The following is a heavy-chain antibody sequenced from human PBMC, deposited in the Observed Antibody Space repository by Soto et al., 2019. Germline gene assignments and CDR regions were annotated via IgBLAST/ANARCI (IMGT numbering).Heavy chain of an antibody. CDR1: GGTFSSYR. J-gene: IGHJ4*02. D-gene: IGHD6-13*01. Sequence: QVQLVQSGAEVKKPGSSVKVSCKASGGTFSSYRINWLRQAPGQGLEWVGGIVPIYRTSDYAQKFQGRVTITADESARTAYMELRSLKSRDTAVYYCASDSGAKLSSSWGQGTLVTVSS. CDR3: ASDSGAKLSSS. CDR2: IVPIYRTS. V-gene: IGHV1-69*01.